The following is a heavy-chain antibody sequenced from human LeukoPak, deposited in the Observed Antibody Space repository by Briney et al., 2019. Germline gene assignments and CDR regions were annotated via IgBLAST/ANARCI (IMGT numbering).Heavy chain of an antibody. CDR3: ALNRVAHDAFDI. D-gene: IGHD1-14*01. CDR1: GGTFSSYA. V-gene: IGHV1-69*04. J-gene: IGHJ3*02. Sequence: SVKVSCKASGGTFSSYAISWVRQAPGQGLEWMGRIIPIFGIANYAQKFQGRVTITADKSTSTAYMELSSLRSEDTAVYYCALNRVAHDAFDIWGQGTMVTASS. CDR2: IIPIFGIA.